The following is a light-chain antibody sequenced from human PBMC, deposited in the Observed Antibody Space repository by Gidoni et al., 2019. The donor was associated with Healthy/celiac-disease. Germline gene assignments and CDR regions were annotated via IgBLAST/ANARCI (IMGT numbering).Light chain of an antibody. J-gene: IGKJ1*01. Sequence: EIVLTPSPGTLSLSPGERATLSCRASQSVSSSYLAWYQQKPGQAPRLLIHGASSRATGIPDRFSGSGCGTDFTLTISRLEPEDFAVYYCQQYGSSPWTFGQGTKVEIK. CDR2: GAS. V-gene: IGKV3-20*01. CDR3: QQYGSSPWT. CDR1: QSVSSSY.